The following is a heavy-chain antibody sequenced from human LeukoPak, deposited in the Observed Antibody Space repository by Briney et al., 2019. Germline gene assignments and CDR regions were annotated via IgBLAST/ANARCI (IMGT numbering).Heavy chain of an antibody. CDR1: GGSISSGDYY. J-gene: IGHJ4*02. V-gene: IGHV4-30-4*01. CDR3: AREGLGYYDSSGYYYEAYYFDY. D-gene: IGHD3-22*01. Sequence: SETLSLTCTVSGGSISSGDYYWSWIRQPPGKGLEWIGYIYYSGSTYYNPSLKSRVTISVDTSKNQFSLKLSSVTAADTAVYYCAREGLGYYDSSGYYYEAYYFDYWGQGTLVTVSS. CDR2: IYYSGST.